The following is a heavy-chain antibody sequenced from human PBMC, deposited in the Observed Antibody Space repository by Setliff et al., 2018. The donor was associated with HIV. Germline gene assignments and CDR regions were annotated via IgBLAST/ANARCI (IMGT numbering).Heavy chain of an antibody. V-gene: IGHV4-38-2*01. D-gene: IGHD2-21*02. J-gene: IGHJ2*01. Sequence: SETLSLTCAVSAYSINSGYYWGWIRQSPGKGLEWIASIYHSGSTYYNPSLKSRATISVDTSKNQFSLKLSSVTAADTAVYYCARHDGTYCGGDCYLLGYFDLWGRGTLVTVSS. CDR3: ARHDGTYCGGDCYLLGYFDL. CDR2: IYHSGST. CDR1: AYSINSGYY.